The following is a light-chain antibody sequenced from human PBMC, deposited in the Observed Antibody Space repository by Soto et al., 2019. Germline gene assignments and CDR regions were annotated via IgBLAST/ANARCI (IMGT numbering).Light chain of an antibody. J-gene: IGKJ2*01. Sequence: DLQMTQSPSSVSASVGDRVTITCRASQGINNWLAWYQEKPGKAPKLLIYAASNLQSGVPSRFSGSGSGTDFTLTISSLQPEDFATYYCRQANSFPYTFGQGTKLEIK. CDR3: RQANSFPYT. CDR2: AAS. CDR1: QGINNW. V-gene: IGKV1-12*01.